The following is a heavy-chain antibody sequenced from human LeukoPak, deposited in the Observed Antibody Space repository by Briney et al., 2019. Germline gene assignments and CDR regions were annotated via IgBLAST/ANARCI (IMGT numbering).Heavy chain of an antibody. Sequence: ASVKVSCKASGYTFIGYYMHWVRQAPGQGLEWMGWINPNSGGTNYAQKFQGRVTMTRDTSISTAYMELSRLTSDDTALYYCARDSSRDAKFDPWGQGTLVTVSS. D-gene: IGHD6-13*01. CDR3: ARDSSRDAKFDP. V-gene: IGHV1-2*02. J-gene: IGHJ5*02. CDR1: GYTFIGYY. CDR2: INPNSGGT.